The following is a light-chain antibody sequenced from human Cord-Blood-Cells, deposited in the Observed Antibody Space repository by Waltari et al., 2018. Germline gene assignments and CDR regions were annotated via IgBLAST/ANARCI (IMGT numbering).Light chain of an antibody. CDR3: QQRSNWPPIT. J-gene: IGKJ5*01. Sequence: CRASQSVSSYLAWYQQKPGQAPRLLIYDASNRATGIPARFSGSGSGTDFTLTISSLEPEDFAVYYCQQRSNWPPITFGQGTRLEIK. CDR2: DAS. V-gene: IGKV3-11*01. CDR1: QSVSSY.